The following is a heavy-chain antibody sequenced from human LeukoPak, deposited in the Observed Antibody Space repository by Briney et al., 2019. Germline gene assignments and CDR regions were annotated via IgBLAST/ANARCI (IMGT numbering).Heavy chain of an antibody. CDR3: ARVIAYSDAFDI. CDR2: IYYSGST. Sequence: SETLSLTCTVSGGSISSYDWSGIRQPPGKGLKWIGYIYYSGSTNYNPSLKSRVTISVDTSKNKFSLKLSAVTAADTAVYYCARVIAYSDAFDIWGQGTMVTVSS. D-gene: IGHD2-15*01. J-gene: IGHJ3*02. V-gene: IGHV4-59*01. CDR1: GGSISSYD.